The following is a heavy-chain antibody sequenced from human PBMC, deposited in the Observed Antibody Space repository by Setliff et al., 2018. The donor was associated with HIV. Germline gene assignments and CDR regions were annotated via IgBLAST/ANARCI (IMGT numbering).Heavy chain of an antibody. CDR3: TRDPTPKELWFSSGYYSDC. D-gene: IGHD3-10*01. J-gene: IGHJ4*02. V-gene: IGHV3-30*02. CDR1: GFTFSGYG. Sequence: PGGSLRLSCAASGFTFSGYGMHWVRQAPGKGLEWVAFIRYDGSNQHYADSVRGRFTISRDNSENTVYLQMNSLRTQDTAVYYCTRDPTPKELWFSSGYYSDCWGQGTLVTVSS. CDR2: IRYDGSNQ.